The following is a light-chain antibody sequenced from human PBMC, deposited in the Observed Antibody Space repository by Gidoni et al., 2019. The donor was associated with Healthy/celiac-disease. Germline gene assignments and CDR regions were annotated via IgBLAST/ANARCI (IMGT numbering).Light chain of an antibody. Sequence: DIQMTQSPSSLSASVGDRVTITCQASQDISDYLNWYQQKPGKAPKLLIYDASYLETGVQSRFSGSGSGTDFTFTISSLQPDDIATYYCQQYDNLPLTFGQGTKLEIK. CDR3: QQYDNLPLT. CDR1: QDISDY. CDR2: DAS. J-gene: IGKJ2*01. V-gene: IGKV1-33*01.